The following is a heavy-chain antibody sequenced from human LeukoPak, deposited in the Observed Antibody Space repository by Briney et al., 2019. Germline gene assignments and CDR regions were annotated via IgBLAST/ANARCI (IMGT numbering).Heavy chain of an antibody. D-gene: IGHD3-22*01. CDR2: INPSGGST. Sequence: ASVKVSCKASGYTFTSYYMHWVRQAPGQGLEWMGIINPSGGSTSYAQKFQGSVTMTRDMSTSTVYMELSSLRSEDTAVYYCARQSVYYDSTSAVWGAFDIWGQGTMVTVSS. J-gene: IGHJ3*02. CDR3: ARQSVYYDSTSAVWGAFDI. CDR1: GYTFTSYY. V-gene: IGHV1-46*01.